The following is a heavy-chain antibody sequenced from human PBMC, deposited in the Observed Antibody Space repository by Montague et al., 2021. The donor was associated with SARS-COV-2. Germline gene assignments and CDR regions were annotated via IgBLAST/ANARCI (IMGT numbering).Heavy chain of an antibody. D-gene: IGHD6-19*01. CDR1: GVSISSTNW. CDR3: ASRSIAVAYYFDN. J-gene: IGHJ4*02. CDR2: MYHTGTT. Sequence: SETLSLTCAVSGVSISSTNWWTWVRQPPGKGLEWIGEMYHTGTTNYNPYLMSRVTISLDESKNQFSLKMTSVTAADTAVYYCASRSIAVAYYFDNWGQGTLVPVSS. V-gene: IGHV4-4*02.